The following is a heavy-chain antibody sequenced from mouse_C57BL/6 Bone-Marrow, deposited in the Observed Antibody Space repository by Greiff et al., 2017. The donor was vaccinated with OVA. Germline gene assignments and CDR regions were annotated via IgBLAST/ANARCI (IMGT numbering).Heavy chain of an antibody. J-gene: IGHJ2*01. CDR1: GYSFTSDW. Sequence: QVQLQQPGAELVRPGSSVTLTCTASGYSFTSDWMDWVMQRLGQGLQWIGNIYPSDSETHYNQKFKDKATLTVDKSTSTTYMQLSSLTSEDSAVYYCARWRLRRCFDYWGQGTTLTVSS. V-gene: IGHV1-61*01. D-gene: IGHD2-2*01. CDR2: IYPSDSET. CDR3: ARWRLRRCFDY.